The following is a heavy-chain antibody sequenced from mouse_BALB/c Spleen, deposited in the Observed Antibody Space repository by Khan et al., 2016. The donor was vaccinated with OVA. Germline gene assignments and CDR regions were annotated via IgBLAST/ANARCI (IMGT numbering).Heavy chain of an antibody. V-gene: IGHV1-4*01. CDR2: INPSNSYT. CDR3: AREGAYYRSDGWFAY. D-gene: IGHD2-14*01. Sequence: QVQLQQSGAELARPGASVKMSCKASGYTFTSYTMHWIKQRPGQGLEWIGYINPSNSYTNYNQKFKDKATLTADKSSSTAYMQLSSLTSEDSAVLYCAREGAYYRSDGWFAYWGQGTLVNGSA. CDR1: GYTFTSYT. J-gene: IGHJ3*01.